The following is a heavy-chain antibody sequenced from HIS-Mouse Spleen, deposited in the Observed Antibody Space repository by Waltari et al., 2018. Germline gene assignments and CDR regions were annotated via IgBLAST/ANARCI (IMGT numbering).Heavy chain of an antibody. CDR1: GGSISSSSYY. CDR3: AREIPYSSSWYDWYFDL. Sequence: QLQLQESGPGLVKPSETLSLTCTVSGGSISSSSYYWGWIRPPPGKGLEWIGSIYYGGSTYYNPSLKSRGTISVDTSKNQFSLKRSSVTAADTAVYYCAREIPYSSSWYDWYFDLWGRGTLVTVSS. D-gene: IGHD6-13*01. V-gene: IGHV4-39*07. CDR2: IYYGGST. J-gene: IGHJ2*01.